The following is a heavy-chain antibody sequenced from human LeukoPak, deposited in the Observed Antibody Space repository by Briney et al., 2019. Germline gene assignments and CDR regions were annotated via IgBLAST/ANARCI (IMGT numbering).Heavy chain of an antibody. CDR3: ARDQSSSWYWFDP. CDR2: IYHSGTT. Sequence: PSQTLSLTCAVSGGSISSGGYSWNWIRQPPGKGLEWIGYIYHSGTTYYNPSLKSRVTISVDRSKNQFSLKLSSMTAADTAVYYCARDQSSSWYWFDPWGQGTLVTVSS. CDR1: GGSISSGGYS. D-gene: IGHD6-13*01. V-gene: IGHV4-30-2*01. J-gene: IGHJ5*02.